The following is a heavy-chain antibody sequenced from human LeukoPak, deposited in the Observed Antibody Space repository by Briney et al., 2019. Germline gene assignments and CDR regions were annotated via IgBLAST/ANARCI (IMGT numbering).Heavy chain of an antibody. CDR3: ARGPIIDIVIVPAADDYYYMDV. V-gene: IGHV1-18*04. D-gene: IGHD2-2*01. CDR1: GYTFTGYY. J-gene: IGHJ6*03. Sequence: ASVKVSCKASGYTFTGYYIHWVRQAPGQGLEWMGWISADNGNTKYPHKLQGRVTMTADTSTSTAYMELRSLRSDDTAVYYCARGPIIDIVIVPAADDYYYMDVLGKGTTVTVCS. CDR2: ISADNGNT.